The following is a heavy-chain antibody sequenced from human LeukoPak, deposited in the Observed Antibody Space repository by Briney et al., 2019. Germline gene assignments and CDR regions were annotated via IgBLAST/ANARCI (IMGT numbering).Heavy chain of an antibody. V-gene: IGHV3-23*01. J-gene: IGHJ5*01. Sequence: GGSLRLSCAASGFTVSNYAMSWVRQAPGKGLEWVSAISGSSGGTYYADSVKGWFTISRDNSKNTLYLQMNSLRAEDTAVYYCAKASGDGANYNFDSCGQGTLVTVSS. CDR1: GFTVSNYA. CDR2: ISGSSGGT. CDR3: AKASGDGANYNFDS. D-gene: IGHD5-24*01.